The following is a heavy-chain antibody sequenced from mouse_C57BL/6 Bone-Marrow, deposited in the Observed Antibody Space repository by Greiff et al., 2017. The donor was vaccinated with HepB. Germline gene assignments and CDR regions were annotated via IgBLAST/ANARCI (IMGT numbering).Heavy chain of an antibody. V-gene: IGHV3-6*01. CDR2: ISYDGSN. CDR3: AREEGLTGTDFDY. J-gene: IGHJ2*01. CDR1: GYSITSGYY. D-gene: IGHD4-1*01. Sequence: EVKVEESGPGLVKPSQSLSFTCSVTGYSITSGYYWNWIRQFPGNKLEWMGYISYDGSNNYNPSLKNRISITRDTSKNQFFLKLNSVTTEDTATYYCAREEGLTGTDFDYWGQGTTLTVSS.